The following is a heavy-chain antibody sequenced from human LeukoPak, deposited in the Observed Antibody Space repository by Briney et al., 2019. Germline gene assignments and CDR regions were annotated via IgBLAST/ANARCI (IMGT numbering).Heavy chain of an antibody. V-gene: IGHV1-2*06. CDR2: INPNSGGT. J-gene: IGHJ3*02. CDR1: GYTFTGYY. D-gene: IGHD3-10*01. CDR3: ARRPFFYGSRSPDAFDI. Sequence: ASVKVSCKASGYTFTGYYMHWVRQAPGQGLEWMGRINPNSGGTNYAQKFQGRVTMTRDTSISTAYMELSRLRSDDTAVYYCARRPFFYGSRSPDAFDIWGQGTMVTVSS.